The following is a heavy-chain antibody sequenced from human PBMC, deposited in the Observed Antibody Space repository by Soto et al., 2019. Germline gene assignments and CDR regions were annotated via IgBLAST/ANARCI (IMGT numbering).Heavy chain of an antibody. J-gene: IGHJ2*01. CDR1: GFTFSSYA. V-gene: IGHV3-30-3*01. D-gene: IGHD5-18*01. CDR2: ISYDGSHK. CDR3: ARVPLWVTAMVLWSFAL. Sequence: QVQLLESGGGVVQPGRSLRLSCAASGFTFSSYAMHWVRQAPGKGLEGVAVISYDGSHKYYADSVKARFTISRDNSKNTLYLQMTSLRAEDTAVYHCARVPLWVTAMVLWSFALWGRGTLFTVSS.